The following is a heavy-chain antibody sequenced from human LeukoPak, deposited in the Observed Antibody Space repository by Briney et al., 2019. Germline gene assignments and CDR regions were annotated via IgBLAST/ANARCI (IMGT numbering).Heavy chain of an antibody. V-gene: IGHV4-59*08. CDR3: ARRCGGDWCAVDI. CDR2: IYYSGST. Sequence: ETLSLTCTVSGGSISNYYWSWIRQPPGKGLEWIAYIYYSGSTNYNPSLKSRVTISVDTSKNQFSLKLSSVTAADTAVYYCARRCGGDWCAVDIWGQGTMVTVSS. CDR1: GGSISNYY. D-gene: IGHD2-21*02. J-gene: IGHJ3*02.